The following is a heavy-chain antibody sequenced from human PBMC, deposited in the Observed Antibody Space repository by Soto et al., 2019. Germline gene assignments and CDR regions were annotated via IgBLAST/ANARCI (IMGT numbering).Heavy chain of an antibody. D-gene: IGHD3-3*01. V-gene: IGHV1-8*01. Sequence: QVQLVQSGAEVKKPWASVKVSCKASGYTFTSYDINCVRQATGQGLEWMGWMNPNSGNTGYAHKFQGRVTMTRNTSKRTAYIELSRMRSEDTAVYYCARQYYDFWSGYRKTRNWFDPCCQGTLVTVSS. CDR2: MNPNSGNT. CDR3: ARQYYDFWSGYRKTRNWFDP. J-gene: IGHJ5*02. CDR1: GYTFTSYD.